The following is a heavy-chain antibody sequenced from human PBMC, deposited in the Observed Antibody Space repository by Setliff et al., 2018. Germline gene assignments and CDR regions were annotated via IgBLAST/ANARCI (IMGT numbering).Heavy chain of an antibody. CDR2: IQHDGENK. CDR3: ANSRVTNFRGHLYLPRGLDV. D-gene: IGHD3-16*01. CDR1: GFSFESHG. J-gene: IGHJ6*02. V-gene: IGHV3-30*02. Sequence: PGGSLRLSCAASGFSFESHGMHWVRQAPGKGLEWVAFIQHDGENKFYADSVKGRLTVSRDNSKNTLYLEMDGLRPEDKAVYYCANSRVTNFRGHLYLPRGLDVWGQGTTVTVSS.